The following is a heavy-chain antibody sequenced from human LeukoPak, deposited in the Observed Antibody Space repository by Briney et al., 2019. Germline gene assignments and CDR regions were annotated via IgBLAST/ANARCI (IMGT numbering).Heavy chain of an antibody. J-gene: IGHJ4*03. D-gene: IGHD6-19*01. Sequence: PGGSLRLSCAASEFSVGSNYMTWVRQAPGKGLEWVGFIRSKGYGGTTEYAASVKGRFTISRDDSKSIAYLQINSLKTEDTAMYYCTRESAGYSSGWFGHWGHGTLVTVSS. V-gene: IGHV3-49*04. CDR1: EFSVGSNY. CDR3: TRESAGYSSGWFGH. CDR2: IRSKGYGGTT.